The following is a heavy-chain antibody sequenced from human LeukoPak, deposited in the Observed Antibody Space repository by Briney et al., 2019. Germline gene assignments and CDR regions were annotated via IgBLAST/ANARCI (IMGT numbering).Heavy chain of an antibody. Sequence: PGGSLRLSCAASGFTFSSCSMSWVRQAPGKGLEWVSSISSSSSYIYYADSVKGRFTISRDNAKNSLYLQMTSLRAEDTAVYYCARVFCEPSGHYFDYWGQGTLVTVSS. CDR3: ARVFCEPSGHYFDY. CDR2: ISSSSSYI. D-gene: IGHD1-14*01. CDR1: GFTFSSCS. J-gene: IGHJ4*02. V-gene: IGHV3-21*01.